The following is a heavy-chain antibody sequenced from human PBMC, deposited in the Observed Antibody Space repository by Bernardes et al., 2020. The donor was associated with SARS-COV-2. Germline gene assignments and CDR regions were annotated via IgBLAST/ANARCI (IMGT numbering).Heavy chain of an antibody. D-gene: IGHD2-2*01. CDR1: GFTFSDYY. CDR2: ISSSGSTI. Sequence: GGSLRLSCAASGFTFSDYYMSWIRQAPGKGLEWVSYISSSGSTIYYADSVKGRFTISRDNAKNSLYLQMNSLRAEDTAVYYCARVHCSSTSCYSRRGGNYFDYWGQGTLVTVSS. V-gene: IGHV3-11*01. J-gene: IGHJ4*02. CDR3: ARVHCSSTSCYSRRGGNYFDY.